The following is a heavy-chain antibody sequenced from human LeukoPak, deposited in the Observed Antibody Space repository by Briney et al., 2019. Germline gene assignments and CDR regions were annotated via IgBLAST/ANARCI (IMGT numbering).Heavy chain of an antibody. CDR1: RFTFSSYA. CDR3: AKGRQLVRGSFDY. V-gene: IGHV3-23*01. CDR2: ISGSGGST. Sequence: GGSLRLSCAAPRFTFSSYAMSWVRQAPGKGLEWVSAISGSGGSTYYADSVKGRFTISRDNSKNTLYLQMNSLRAEDTAVYYCAKGRQLVRGSFDYWGQGTLVTVSS. D-gene: IGHD6-6*01. J-gene: IGHJ4*02.